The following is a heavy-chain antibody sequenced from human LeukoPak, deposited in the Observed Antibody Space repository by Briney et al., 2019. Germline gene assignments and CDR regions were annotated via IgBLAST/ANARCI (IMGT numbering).Heavy chain of an antibody. CDR2: IKQDGSVK. V-gene: IGHV3-7*01. CDR3: ARDGAYSTIFY. Sequence: GGSLRLSCAASGFTFSNFWMNWVRQAPGKGLEWVANIKQDGSVKHYVDSVKGRFTISRDNTKNSLYLQMNSLRAEDTAVYYCARDGAYSTIFYWGQGTLVTVSS. J-gene: IGHJ4*01. D-gene: IGHD3-3*01. CDR1: GFTFSNFW.